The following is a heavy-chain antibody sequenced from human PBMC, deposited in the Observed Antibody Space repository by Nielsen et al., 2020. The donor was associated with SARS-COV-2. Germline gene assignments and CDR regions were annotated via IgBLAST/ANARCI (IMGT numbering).Heavy chain of an antibody. D-gene: IGHD3-10*01. CDR3: ARDFGHGETDVYYYYGMDV. CDR2: ISYDGSNK. J-gene: IGHJ6*02. CDR1: GFTFSSYG. Sequence: GESLKISCAASGFTFSSYGMHWVRQAPGKGLEWVAVISYDGSNKYYADSVKGRFTISRDNSKNTLYLQMNSLRAEDTAVYYCARDFGHGETDVYYYYGMDVWGQGTTVTVSS. V-gene: IGHV3-30*03.